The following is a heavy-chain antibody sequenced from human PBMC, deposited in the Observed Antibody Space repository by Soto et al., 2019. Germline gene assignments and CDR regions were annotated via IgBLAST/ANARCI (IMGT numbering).Heavy chain of an antibody. CDR1: GFTFSSYA. CDR2: ISYDGSNK. D-gene: IGHD3-3*01. J-gene: IGHJ6*02. V-gene: IGHV3-30-3*01. Sequence: GGSLRLSCAASGFTFSSYAMHWVRQAPGKGLEWVAVISYDGSNKYYADSVKGRFTISRDNSKNTLYLQMNSLRAEDTAVYYCARDPRNDFWSGYPYYYYYGMDVWGQGTTVTVSS. CDR3: ARDPRNDFWSGYPYYYYYGMDV.